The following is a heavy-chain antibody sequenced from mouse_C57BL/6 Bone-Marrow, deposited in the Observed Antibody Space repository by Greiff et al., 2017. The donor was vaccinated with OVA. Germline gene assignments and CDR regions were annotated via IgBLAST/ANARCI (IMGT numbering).Heavy chain of an antibody. CDR2: ISNGGGST. CDR3: ARHDGYYDYYAMDY. V-gene: IGHV5-12*01. D-gene: IGHD2-3*01. CDR1: GFTFSDSY. J-gene: IGHJ4*01. Sequence: VESGGGLVQPGGSLKLSCAASGFTFSDSYMYWVRQTPEKRLEWVAYISNGGGSTYYPDTVKGRFTISRDNAKNTLYLQMSRLKSEDTAMYYCARHDGYYDYYAMDYWGQGTSVTVSS.